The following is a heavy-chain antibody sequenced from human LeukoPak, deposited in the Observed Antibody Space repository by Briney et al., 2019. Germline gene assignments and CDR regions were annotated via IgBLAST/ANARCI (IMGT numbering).Heavy chain of an antibody. J-gene: IGHJ5*02. CDR3: ARGGGRTAAAGIDNWFDP. CDR1: GVSISSYY. V-gene: IGHV4-59*01. D-gene: IGHD6-13*01. Sequence: SETLSLTCTVSGVSISSYYWSWIRQPPGKGLEWIGYIYYSGSTNYNPSLKSRVTISVDTSKNQFSLKLSSVTAADTAVYYCARGGGRTAAAGIDNWFDPWGQGTLVTVSS. CDR2: IYYSGST.